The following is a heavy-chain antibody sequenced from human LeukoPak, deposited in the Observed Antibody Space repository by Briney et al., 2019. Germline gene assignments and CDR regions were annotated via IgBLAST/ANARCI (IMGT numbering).Heavy chain of an antibody. CDR2: IIPIFGTA. CDR1: GGTFSSYA. V-gene: IGHV1-69*05. Sequence: ASVKVSCKASGGTFSSYAISWVRQAPGQGLEWMGGIIPIFGTANYAQKFQGRVTITTDESTSTAYMELSRLRSGDTAVYYCAREAGYCSSTSCPREGNWFDPWGQGTLVTVSS. J-gene: IGHJ5*02. D-gene: IGHD2-2*01. CDR3: AREAGYCSSTSCPREGNWFDP.